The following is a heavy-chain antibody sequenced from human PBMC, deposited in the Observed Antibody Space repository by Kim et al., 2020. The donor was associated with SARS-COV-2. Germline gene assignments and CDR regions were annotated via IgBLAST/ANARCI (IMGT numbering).Heavy chain of an antibody. CDR2: FDPEDGET. CDR3: ATENSSGWYRGPFDY. Sequence: ASVKVSCKVSGYTLTELSMHWVRQAPGKGLEWMGGFDPEDGETIYAQKFQGRVTMTEDTSTDTAYMELSSLRSEDTAVYYCATENSSGWYRGPFDYWGQGTLVTVSS. D-gene: IGHD6-19*01. CDR1: GYTLTELS. J-gene: IGHJ4*02. V-gene: IGHV1-24*01.